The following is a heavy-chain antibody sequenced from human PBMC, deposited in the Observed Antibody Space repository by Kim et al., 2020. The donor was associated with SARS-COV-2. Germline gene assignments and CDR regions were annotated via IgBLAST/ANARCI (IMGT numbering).Heavy chain of an antibody. CDR2: ISWNSGSI. Sequence: GGSLRLSCAASGFTFDDYAMHWVRQAPGKGLEWVSGISWNSGSIGYADSVKGRFTISRDNAKNSLYLQMNSLRAEDTALYYCAKDGAPGIAAAGTDYYY. J-gene: IGHJ6*01. CDR1: GFTFDDYA. V-gene: IGHV3-9*01. CDR3: AKDGAPGIAAAGTDYYY. D-gene: IGHD6-13*01.